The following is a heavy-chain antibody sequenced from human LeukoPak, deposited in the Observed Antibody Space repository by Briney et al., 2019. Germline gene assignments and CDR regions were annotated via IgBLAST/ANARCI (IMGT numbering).Heavy chain of an antibody. Sequence: SETLSLTCTVSGGSISSYSWSWIRQPPGKGLEWIGYIYYNGSSNYNPSLKSRVTMSVDSSKNHFSLKLSSVTAADTAVYYCARVGDYALKDWGRGTLVTVSS. CDR2: IYYNGSS. CDR3: ARVGDYALKD. V-gene: IGHV4-59*12. J-gene: IGHJ4*02. CDR1: GGSISSYS. D-gene: IGHD3-16*01.